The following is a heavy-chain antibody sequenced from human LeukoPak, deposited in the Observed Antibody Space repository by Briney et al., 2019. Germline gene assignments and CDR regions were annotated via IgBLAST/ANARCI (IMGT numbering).Heavy chain of an antibody. CDR1: GGSISSGSYY. J-gene: IGHJ6*04. V-gene: IGHV4-61*02. Sequence: SQTLSLTCTVSGGSISSGSYYWSWIRQPAGKGLEWIGRIYTSGSTNYNPSLKSRVTISVDTSKNQFSLKLSSVTAADTAVYYCARGPRGSGSYYYYYGMDVWGKGTTVTVSS. CDR2: IYTSGST. D-gene: IGHD3-10*01. CDR3: ARGPRGSGSYYYYYGMDV.